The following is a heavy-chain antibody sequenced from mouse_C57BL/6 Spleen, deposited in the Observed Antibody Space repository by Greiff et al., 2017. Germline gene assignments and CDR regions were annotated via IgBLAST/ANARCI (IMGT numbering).Heavy chain of an antibody. V-gene: IGHV3-6*01. Sequence: EVHLVESGPGLVKPSQSLSLTCSVTGYSITSGYYWNWILQFPGNKLEWMGYISYDGSNNYNPSLKNRISITRDTSKNQFFLKLNSVTTEDTATYYCARSSKEGDAMDYWGQGTSVTVSS. CDR3: ARSSKEGDAMDY. CDR1: GYSITSGYY. J-gene: IGHJ4*01. D-gene: IGHD1-1*01. CDR2: ISYDGSN.